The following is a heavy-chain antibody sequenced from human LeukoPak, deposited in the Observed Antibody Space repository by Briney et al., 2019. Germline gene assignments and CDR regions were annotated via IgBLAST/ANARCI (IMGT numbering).Heavy chain of an antibody. CDR1: GGSISSYY. Sequence: SETLSLTCTVSGGSISSYYWSWIRQPPGKGLEWIGNIYDSGSTNYNPSLKSRVTISVDTSKNQCSLKLSSVTAADTAVYYCARQSISGSSLSYFDYWGQGTLVNVSS. J-gene: IGHJ4*02. CDR2: IYDSGST. CDR3: ARQSISGSSLSYFDY. D-gene: IGHD3-22*01. V-gene: IGHV4-59*01.